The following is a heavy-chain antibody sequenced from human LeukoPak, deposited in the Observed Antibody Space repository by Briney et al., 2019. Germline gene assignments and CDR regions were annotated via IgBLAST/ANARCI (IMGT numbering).Heavy chain of an antibody. CDR3: ARGIAAAGILYDY. CDR1: GFTFSYYS. J-gene: IGHJ4*02. CDR2: ISSSSSTI. D-gene: IGHD6-13*01. V-gene: IGHV3-48*01. Sequence: GGSLRLSCAASGFTFSYYSMNWVRQAPGKGLEWVSYISSSSSTIYYADSVKGRFTISRDNAKNSLYLQMNSLRAEDTAVYYCARGIAAAGILYDYWGQGTLVTVSP.